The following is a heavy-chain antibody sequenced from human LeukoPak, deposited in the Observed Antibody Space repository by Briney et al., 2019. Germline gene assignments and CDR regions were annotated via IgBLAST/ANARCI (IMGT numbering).Heavy chain of an antibody. CDR3: AKHVSGSLFYFDY. J-gene: IGHJ4*02. V-gene: IGHV3-23*01. CDR1: GFTFRNCA. D-gene: IGHD3-10*01. Sequence: GGSLRLSCAASGFTFRNCAMSWARQAPGKGLEWVSGISGTGYNTYYADSVKGRFTISRDNSKNTLYLQMNSLGAEDTAVYYCAKHVSGSLFYFDYWGQRTLVTVSS. CDR2: ISGTGYNT.